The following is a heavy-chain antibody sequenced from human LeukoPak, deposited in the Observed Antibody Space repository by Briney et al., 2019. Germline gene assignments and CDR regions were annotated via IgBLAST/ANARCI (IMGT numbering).Heavy chain of an antibody. CDR1: GYTFTSYG. CDR2: ISAYNGNT. D-gene: IGHD6-19*01. J-gene: IGHJ5*02. CDR3: ARAKGAVDHNWFDP. Sequence: ASVKVSCKASGYTFTSYGISWVRQAPGQGLEWMGWISAYNGNTNYAQKFQGRVTMTRDTSISTAYMELSRLRFDDTAVYYCARAKGAVDHNWFDPWGQGTLVTVSS. V-gene: IGHV1-18*01.